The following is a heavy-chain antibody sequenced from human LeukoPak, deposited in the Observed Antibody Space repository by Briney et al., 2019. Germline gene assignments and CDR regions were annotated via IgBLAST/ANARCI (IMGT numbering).Heavy chain of an antibody. J-gene: IGHJ3*02. D-gene: IGHD5/OR15-5a*01. Sequence: SETLSLTCTVSGGSIRSYSWSWIRQPPGKGLEWIGSKSYSGSTNYNPSLKSRVTTSVDTSKNQISLKLTSVTAADTAVYYCARHGGETIVSMILHAFDIWGQGTVVTVPS. CDR2: KSYSGST. CDR1: GGSIRSYS. CDR3: ARHGGETIVSMILHAFDI. V-gene: IGHV4-59*08.